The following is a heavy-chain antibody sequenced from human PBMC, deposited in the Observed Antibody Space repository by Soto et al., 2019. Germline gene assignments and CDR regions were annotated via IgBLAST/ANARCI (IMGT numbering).Heavy chain of an antibody. CDR1: GGTFSNDA. CDR3: ARDQMGTIIGGMDV. Sequence: SVKVSCKASGGTFSNDAISWVRQAPGQGLEWMGGIIPIFGTTHYAQSFQDRVILTADESTGTAYTELSSLTSKDTAVYYCARDQMGTIIGGMDVWGQGTTVTVSS. D-gene: IGHD3-16*02. CDR2: IIPIFGTT. V-gene: IGHV1-69*13. J-gene: IGHJ6*02.